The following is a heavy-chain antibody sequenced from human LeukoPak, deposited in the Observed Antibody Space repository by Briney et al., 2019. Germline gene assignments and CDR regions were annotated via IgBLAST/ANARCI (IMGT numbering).Heavy chain of an antibody. J-gene: IGHJ4*01. CDR2: ISGGGAST. CDR3: AKEYCSRTSCYTPLIDD. V-gene: IGHV3-23*01. Sequence: GGSLRLSCAASGFTFSIYAMTWVRQAPGKGLEWVSVISGGGASTYYADSVKGRFTISRDNSKNTLYLQMNSLRAEDTAVYYCAKEYCSRTSCYTPLIDDWGQGTLVTVSS. CDR1: GFTFSIYA. D-gene: IGHD2-2*02.